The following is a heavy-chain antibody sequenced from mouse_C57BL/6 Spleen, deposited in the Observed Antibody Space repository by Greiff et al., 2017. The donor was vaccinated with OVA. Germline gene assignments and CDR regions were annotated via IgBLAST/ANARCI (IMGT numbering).Heavy chain of an antibody. J-gene: IGHJ4*01. D-gene: IGHD1-1*01. CDR2: FHPYNDDT. V-gene: IGHV1-47*01. CDR3: ARGHYYYGSSYAMDY. Sequence: VKLQESGAELVKPGASVKMSCKASGYTFTTYPIEWMKQNHGKSLEWIGNFHPYNDDTKYNEKFKGKATLTVEKSSSTVYLELSRLTSDDSAVYYCARGHYYYGSSYAMDYWGQGTSVTVSS. CDR1: GYTFTTYP.